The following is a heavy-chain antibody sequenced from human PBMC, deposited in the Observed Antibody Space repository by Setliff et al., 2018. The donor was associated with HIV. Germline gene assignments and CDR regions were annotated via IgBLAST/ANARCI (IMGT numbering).Heavy chain of an antibody. D-gene: IGHD2-15*01. CDR1: GFTFSSYS. Sequence: LRLSCAASGFTFSSYSMNWVRQAPGKGLEWVSYISSSSSTIYYADSVKGRFTISRDNAKNSLYLQMNSLRAEDTAVYYCARDCSSGSCYAFDHWGQGILVTVSS. CDR3: ARDCSSGSCYAFDH. CDR2: ISSSSSTI. V-gene: IGHV3-48*04. J-gene: IGHJ4*02.